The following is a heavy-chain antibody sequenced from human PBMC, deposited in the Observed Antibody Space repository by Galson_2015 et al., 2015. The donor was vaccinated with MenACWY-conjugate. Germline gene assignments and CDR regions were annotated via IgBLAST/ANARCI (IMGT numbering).Heavy chain of an antibody. D-gene: IGHD3-16*01. CDR2: IYSGGST. V-gene: IGHV3-66*02. J-gene: IGHJ4*02. Sequence: SLRLSCAVSGFTVSSDYMSWVRQAPGKGLEWVSVIYSGGSTYYADSVKGRFTISRDSSKNTLYLQMTSLRPEDTAVFYCARGGGGRFDYWGQGALVTVSS. CDR3: ARGGGGRFDY. CDR1: GFTVSSDY.